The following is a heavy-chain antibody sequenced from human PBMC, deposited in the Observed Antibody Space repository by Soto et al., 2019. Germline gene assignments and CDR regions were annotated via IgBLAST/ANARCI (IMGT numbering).Heavy chain of an antibody. CDR1: GYTFTSYY. J-gene: IGHJ3*02. Sequence: ASVKVSCKASGYTFTSYYMHWVRQAPGQGLEWMGIINPSGGSTSYAQKFQGRVTMTRDTSTSTVYMELSSLRSEDTTVYYCARIPGNYSGRHDAFDIWGQGTMVTVSS. CDR3: ARIPGNYSGRHDAFDI. D-gene: IGHD3-10*01. CDR2: INPSGGST. V-gene: IGHV1-46*01.